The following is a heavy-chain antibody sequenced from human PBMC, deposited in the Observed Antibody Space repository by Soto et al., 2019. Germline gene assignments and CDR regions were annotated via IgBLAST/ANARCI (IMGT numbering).Heavy chain of an antibody. J-gene: IGHJ4*02. D-gene: IGHD3-10*01. CDR3: ARGGSRGGAAPVDY. CDR1: GYTFTGYY. V-gene: IGHV1-2*04. Sequence: QVQLVQSGAEVKKPGASVKVSCKASGYTFTGYYMHWVRQAPGQGLEWMGWINPNSGGTNYAQKFQGWVTMTREASISTAYRELSRLRSEDTAVYYCARGGSRGGAAPVDYWGQGTLVTVSS. CDR2: INPNSGGT.